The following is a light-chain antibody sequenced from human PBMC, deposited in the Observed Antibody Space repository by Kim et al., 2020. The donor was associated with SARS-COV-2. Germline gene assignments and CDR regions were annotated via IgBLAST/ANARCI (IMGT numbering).Light chain of an antibody. CDR1: SLRHYY. J-gene: IGLJ2*01. CDR3: KSRDSSGHHLE. V-gene: IGLV3-19*01. CDR2: GKN. Sequence: ACAQPVRSPGQQASLRHYYESWYQQKPGQAPLLVIYGKNNRPSGIPDRFSGSTSGSTASLTITGAQAEDEADYYCKSRDSSGHHLEFGGGTQLTVL.